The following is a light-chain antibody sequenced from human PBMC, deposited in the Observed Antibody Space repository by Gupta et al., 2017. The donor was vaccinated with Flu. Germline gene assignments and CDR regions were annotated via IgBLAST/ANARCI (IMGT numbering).Light chain of an antibody. Sequence: SYELTQPPSVSVSPGQTATITCSGDSLSKQNAYWFQQTPGQAPVLVIYKDTERPSGIPERFSGSSSGTRVTLTISGVQAEDEADYYCQSSDSSDTYVFGTGTKVTVL. J-gene: IGLJ1*01. CDR3: QSSDSSDTYV. CDR2: KDT. CDR1: SLSKQN. V-gene: IGLV3-25*02.